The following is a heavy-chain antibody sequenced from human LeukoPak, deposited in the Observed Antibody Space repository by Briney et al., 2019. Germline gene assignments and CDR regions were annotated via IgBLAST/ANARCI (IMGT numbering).Heavy chain of an antibody. Sequence: PGGSLRLSCAASGFTFSTYGMHWVRQAPGKGLEWVSSISSRSNYMYYADSVKGRFTISRDNAQNSLYLQMNSLRAEDTAVYYCARAEARSGWGLPGSFDYWGQGTLVTVSS. CDR2: ISSRSNYM. V-gene: IGHV3-21*01. CDR3: ARAEARSGWGLPGSFDY. D-gene: IGHD6-19*01. CDR1: GFTFSTYG. J-gene: IGHJ4*02.